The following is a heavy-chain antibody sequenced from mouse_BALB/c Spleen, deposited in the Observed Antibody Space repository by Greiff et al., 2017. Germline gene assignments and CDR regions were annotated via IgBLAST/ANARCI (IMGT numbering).Heavy chain of an antibody. CDR1: GYAFTNYL. CDR3: ARRATMITTGYYYAMDY. J-gene: IGHJ4*01. D-gene: IGHD2-4*01. V-gene: IGHV1-54*01. Sequence: QVHVKQSGAELVRPGTSVKVSCKASGYAFTNYLIEWVKQRPGQGLEWIGVINPGSGGTNYNEKFKGKATLTADKSSSTAYMQLSSLTSDDSAVYFCARRATMITTGYYYAMDYWGQGTSVTVSS. CDR2: INPGSGGT.